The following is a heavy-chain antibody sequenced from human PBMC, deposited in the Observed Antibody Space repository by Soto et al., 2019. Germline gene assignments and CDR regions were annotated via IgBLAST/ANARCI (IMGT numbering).Heavy chain of an antibody. V-gene: IGHV4-31*03. Sequence: QVQLQESGPGLVKPSQTLSLICTVSGGSIGSGGYYWSWIRQHRGKGLQWIGCIYYSGSTYYNPSLKSRVTISGDTSKNQFSLNLSSVTAADTAVYYCAREPDNGDYQYWGQGTLVTVSS. CDR1: GGSIGSGGYY. D-gene: IGHD4-17*01. CDR3: AREPDNGDYQY. J-gene: IGHJ4*02. CDR2: IYYSGST.